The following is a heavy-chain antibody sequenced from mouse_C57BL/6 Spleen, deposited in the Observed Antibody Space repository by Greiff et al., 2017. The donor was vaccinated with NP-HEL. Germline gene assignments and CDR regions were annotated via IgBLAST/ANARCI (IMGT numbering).Heavy chain of an antibody. CDR1: GYTFTSYW. V-gene: IGHV1-69*01. CDR2: IDPSDSYT. D-gene: IGHD1-3*01. J-gene: IGHJ2*01. CDR3: ATLGGYRGFDY. Sequence: QVQLQQPGAELVMPGASVKLSCKASGYTFTSYWMHWVKQRPGQGLEWIGEIDPSDSYTNYNQKFKGKSTLTVDKSSSTAYMQLSSLTSEDSAVYYCATLGGYRGFDYWGQGTTLTVSS.